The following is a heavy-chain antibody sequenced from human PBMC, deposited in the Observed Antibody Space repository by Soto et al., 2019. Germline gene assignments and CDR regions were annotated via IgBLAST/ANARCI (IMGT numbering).Heavy chain of an antibody. Sequence: QLQLQESGPGLVKPSETLSLTCTVSGGSISSSSYYWGWIRQPPGKGLEWIGSIYYSGSTYYNPSPKSPVTISVDTSKSQSSLKLSSVTAADTAVYYCATHPRGPTEWLRGDYWGQGTLVTVSS. V-gene: IGHV4-39*01. J-gene: IGHJ4*02. CDR1: GGSISSSSYY. D-gene: IGHD5-12*01. CDR3: ATHPRGPTEWLRGDY. CDR2: IYYSGST.